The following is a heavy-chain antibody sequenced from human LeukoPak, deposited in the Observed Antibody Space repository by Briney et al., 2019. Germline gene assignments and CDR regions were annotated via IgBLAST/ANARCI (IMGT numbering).Heavy chain of an antibody. CDR2: ISGSGGST. CDR3: AKDPLFRGSGVDY. V-gene: IGHV3-23*01. D-gene: IGHD3-10*01. J-gene: IGHJ4*02. Sequence: PGGSLRLSCAASGFTFSSYAMSWVRKAPGKGLEWVSAISGSGGSTYYADSVKGRFTISRDNSKNTLSLQMNSLRAEDTAVYYCAKDPLFRGSGVDYWGQGTLVTVSS. CDR1: GFTFSSYA.